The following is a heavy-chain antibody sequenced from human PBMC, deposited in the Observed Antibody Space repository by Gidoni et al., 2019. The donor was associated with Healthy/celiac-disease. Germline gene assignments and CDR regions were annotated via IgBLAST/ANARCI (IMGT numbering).Heavy chain of an antibody. J-gene: IGHJ4*02. CDR3: ASRRGGASLGQLWPVDY. V-gene: IGHV3-53*04. CDR1: GFTVSSNY. CDR2: IYSGGST. D-gene: IGHD5-18*01. Sequence: EVQLVESGGGLVQPGGSLRLSCSASGFTVSSNYMSWVRQAPGKGLGWVSVIYSGGSTYYADSVKGRFTISRHNSKNTLYLQMNSLRAEDTAVYYCASRRGGASLGQLWPVDYWGQGTLVTVSS.